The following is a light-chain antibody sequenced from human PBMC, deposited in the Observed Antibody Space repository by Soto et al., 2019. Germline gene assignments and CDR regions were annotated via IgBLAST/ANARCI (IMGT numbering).Light chain of an antibody. V-gene: IGKV3-15*01. Sequence: EIVLTQSPVTLSLSPCERGTLSCSSSQIFSSSFLAWYQQKPCQSPRLLSYGAPTRATVIPARFSGSGSGTEFTLTISSLQSEYFAVYYCQQYNNWPRTFGQGTKV. CDR1: QIFSSS. CDR3: QQYNNWPRT. CDR2: GAP. J-gene: IGKJ1*01.